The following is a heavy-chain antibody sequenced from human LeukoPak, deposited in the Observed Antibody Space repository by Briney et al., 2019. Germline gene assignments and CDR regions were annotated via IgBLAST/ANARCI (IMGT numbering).Heavy chain of an antibody. J-gene: IGHJ6*03. Sequence: SETLSLTCAVSGGSISSGGYSWSWIRQPPGKGLEWIGYIYHSGSTYYNPSLKSRVTISVDRSKNQFSLKLSSVTAADTAVYYCARPQRGYSYGYYYYYYMDVWGKGTTVTVSS. V-gene: IGHV4-30-2*01. CDR2: IYHSGST. CDR1: GGSISSGGYS. CDR3: ARPQRGYSYGYYYYYYMDV. D-gene: IGHD5-18*01.